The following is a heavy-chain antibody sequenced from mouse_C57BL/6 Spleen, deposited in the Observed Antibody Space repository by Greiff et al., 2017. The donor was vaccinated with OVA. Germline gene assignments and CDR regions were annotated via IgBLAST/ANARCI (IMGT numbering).Heavy chain of an antibody. J-gene: IGHJ4*01. CDR3: ARHDGYHAMDY. CDR1: GYTFTSYW. D-gene: IGHD2-3*01. Sequence: VQLQQPGAELVMPGASVKLSCKASGYTFTSYWMHWVKQRPGQGLEWIGEIDPSDSYTNYNQKFKGKSTLTVDKSSSTAYMQLSSLTSEDSAVYYCARHDGYHAMDYWGQGTSVTVSS. V-gene: IGHV1-69*01. CDR2: IDPSDSYT.